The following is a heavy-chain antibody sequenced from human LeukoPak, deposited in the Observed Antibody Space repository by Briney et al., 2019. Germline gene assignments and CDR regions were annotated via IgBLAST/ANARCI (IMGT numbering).Heavy chain of an antibody. CDR1: GYTFTRQW. CDR3: ARGPEDSHAFDI. Sequence: GESLKISCKGSGYTFTRQWIGWVRQMPGKGLEWMGIIYPDDSDTRYSPSFQGQVTISADKSISTAYLQWSSLKASDTAMYYCARGPEDSHAFDIWGQGTMVTVSS. D-gene: IGHD2-15*01. J-gene: IGHJ3*02. V-gene: IGHV5-51*01. CDR2: IYPDDSDT.